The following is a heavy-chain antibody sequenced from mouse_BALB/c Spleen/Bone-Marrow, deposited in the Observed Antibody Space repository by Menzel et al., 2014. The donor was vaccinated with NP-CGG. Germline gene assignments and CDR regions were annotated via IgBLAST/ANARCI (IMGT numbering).Heavy chain of an antibody. CDR2: IDPANGNT. CDR3: ARPTFL. J-gene: IGHJ4*01. CDR1: GFNIKDTY. V-gene: IGHV14-3*02. Sequence: EVQLAESGAGLVKPGASVKLSCTASGFNIKDTYMHWVKQRPEQGLEWIGRIDPANGNTKYDPKFQGKATITADTSSNTAYLQLNSLTSEDTAVYYCARPTFLWGQGTSVTVSS. D-gene: IGHD4-1*02.